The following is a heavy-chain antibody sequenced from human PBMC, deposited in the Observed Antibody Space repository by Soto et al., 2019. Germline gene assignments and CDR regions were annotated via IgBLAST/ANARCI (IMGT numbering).Heavy chain of an antibody. Sequence: ASVKVSCKVSGYTLTELSMHWVRQAPGKGLEWMGGFDPEDGETIYAQKFQGRVTMTEDTSTDTAYMELSSLRSEDTAVYYCATDSRSTIFGVVLNHWGQGTLVTVSS. CDR2: FDPEDGET. D-gene: IGHD3-3*01. V-gene: IGHV1-24*01. CDR1: GYTLTELS. CDR3: ATDSRSTIFGVVLNH. J-gene: IGHJ5*02.